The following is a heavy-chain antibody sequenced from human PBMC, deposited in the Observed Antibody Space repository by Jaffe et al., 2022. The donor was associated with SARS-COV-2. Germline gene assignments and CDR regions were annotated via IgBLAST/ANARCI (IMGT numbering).Heavy chain of an antibody. J-gene: IGHJ4*02. Sequence: EVQLLESGGGLVQPGGSLRLSCAASGFTFSSYAMNWVRQAPGRGLEWVSGITGSGGSTYYAASVKGRFTMSRDNSKNTLYLQMSSLRAEDTAVYYCAKADKIAVVPPAMADWGQGTLVTVSS. CDR2: ITGSGGST. D-gene: IGHD2-2*01. CDR3: AKADKIAVVPPAMAD. V-gene: IGHV3-23*01. CDR1: GFTFSSYA.